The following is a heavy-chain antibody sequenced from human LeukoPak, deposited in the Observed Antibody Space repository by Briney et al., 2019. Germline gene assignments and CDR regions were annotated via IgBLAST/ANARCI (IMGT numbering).Heavy chain of an antibody. CDR3: ARVPAGSSGYVAAFDI. CDR1: GGSISSSSYY. D-gene: IGHD5-12*01. V-gene: IGHV4-39*07. J-gene: IGHJ3*02. Sequence: SETLSLTCTVSGGSISSSSYYWGWIRQPPGKGLEWIRSIYYSGSTYYNPSLKSRVTISVDASKNQFSLKLSSVTAADTAVYYCARVPAGSSGYVAAFDIWGQGTMVTVSS. CDR2: IYYSGST.